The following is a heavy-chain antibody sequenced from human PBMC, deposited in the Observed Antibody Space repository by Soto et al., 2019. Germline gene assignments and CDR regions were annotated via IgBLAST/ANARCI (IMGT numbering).Heavy chain of an antibody. CDR2: ISSSSSTI. D-gene: IGHD2-15*01. Sequence: GGSLRLSCAASGFTFSSYSMNWVRQAPGKGLEWVSYISSSSSTIYYADSVKGRFTISRDNAKNSLYLQMNSLRAEDTAVYYCASDGVVVAANDYYYYYMDVWGKGTTVTVSS. J-gene: IGHJ6*03. V-gene: IGHV3-48*01. CDR3: ASDGVVVAANDYYYYYMDV. CDR1: GFTFSSYS.